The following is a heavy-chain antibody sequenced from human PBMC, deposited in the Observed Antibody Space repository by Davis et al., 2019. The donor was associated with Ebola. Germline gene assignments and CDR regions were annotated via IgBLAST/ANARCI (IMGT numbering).Heavy chain of an antibody. Sequence: GGSLRLSCAASGFTFSGSAMHWVRQASGKGLEWVGRIRSKANSYATAYAASVKGRFTISRDDSKNTAYLQMNSLRAEDTAVYYCARDRGWFDPWGQGTLVTVSS. CDR1: GFTFSGSA. V-gene: IGHV3-73*01. D-gene: IGHD1-26*01. J-gene: IGHJ5*02. CDR3: ARDRGWFDP. CDR2: IRSKANSYAT.